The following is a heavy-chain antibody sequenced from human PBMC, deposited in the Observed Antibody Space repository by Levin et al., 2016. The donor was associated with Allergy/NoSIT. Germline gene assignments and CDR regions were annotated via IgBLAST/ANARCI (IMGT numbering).Heavy chain of an antibody. D-gene: IGHD6-13*01. CDR3: ARVGGGIAAAGFPT. J-gene: IGHJ4*02. CDR2: IYHSGST. Sequence: WIRQPPGKGLEWIGEIYHSGSTNYNPSLKSRVTISVDKSKNQFSLKLSSVTAADTAVYYCARVGGGIAAAGFPTWGQGTLVTVSS. V-gene: IGHV4-4*02.